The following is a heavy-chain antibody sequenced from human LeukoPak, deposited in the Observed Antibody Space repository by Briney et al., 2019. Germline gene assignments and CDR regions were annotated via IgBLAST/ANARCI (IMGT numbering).Heavy chain of an antibody. D-gene: IGHD1-26*01. CDR2: IYYSGST. CDR3: AREAGALLTD. V-gene: IGHV4-59*01. Sequence: SETLSLTCTVSGGSISSYYWSWIRQPPGKGLEWIGYIYYSGSTNYNPSLKSRVTISVDTSKNQFSLKLSSVTAADTAVYYCAREAGALLTDWGQGTLVTVSS. CDR1: GGSISSYY. J-gene: IGHJ4*02.